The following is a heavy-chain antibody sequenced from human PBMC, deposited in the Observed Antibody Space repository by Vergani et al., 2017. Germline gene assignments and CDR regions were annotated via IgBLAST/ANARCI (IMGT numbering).Heavy chain of an antibody. CDR1: GYTFTGYY. V-gene: IGHV1-2*06. Sequence: QVQLVQSGAEVKKPGASVKVSCKASGYTFTGYYMHWVRQAPGQGLGWMGRINPNNGGTNYAQKFQDRVTMTRDTSISTGYMGLIRLRSDDTAVYYCARLVYVGGGYAFDIWGQGTMVTVSS. D-gene: IGHD3-16*01. CDR2: INPNNGGT. J-gene: IGHJ3*02. CDR3: ARLVYVGGGYAFDI.